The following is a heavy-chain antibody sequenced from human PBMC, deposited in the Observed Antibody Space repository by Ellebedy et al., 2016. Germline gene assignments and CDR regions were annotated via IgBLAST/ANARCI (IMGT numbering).Heavy chain of an antibody. CDR2: ISGDGDTT. CDR3: YYGHYSGF. V-gene: IGHV3-23*01. CDR1: GLNLNTFF. J-gene: IGHJ4*02. D-gene: IGHD4-17*01. Sequence: GGSLRLSXTASGLNLNTFFMSWVRQAPGGGLEWISTISGDGDTTFSADSVKGRFTISRDNSRYTLYLQMDSLTAADTAVYYCYYGHYSGFWGQGTLVTVSS.